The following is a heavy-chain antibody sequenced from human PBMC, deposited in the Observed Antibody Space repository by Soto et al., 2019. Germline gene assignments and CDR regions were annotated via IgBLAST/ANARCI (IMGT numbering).Heavy chain of an antibody. CDR3: TRRGDGSGSLDY. CDR2: IYHSGTT. D-gene: IGHD3-10*01. J-gene: IGHJ4*02. V-gene: IGHV4-4*03. Sequence: QVQLQESGPGLAKPPGTLSLTCAVSGDSISSSSWWSWVRLPPGKGLEWIGEIYHSGTTNYNPSLKSRVTISVDKSKNQFSLKLSSVTAADTAVYYCTRRGDGSGSLDYWGQGTLVTVSS. CDR1: GDSISSSSW.